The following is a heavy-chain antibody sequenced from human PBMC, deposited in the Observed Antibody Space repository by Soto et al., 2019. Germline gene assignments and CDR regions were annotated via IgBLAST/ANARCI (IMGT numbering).Heavy chain of an antibody. CDR3: ARGYSSGWYGYNWFDP. CDR2: INAGNGNT. V-gene: IGHV1-3*01. J-gene: IGHJ5*02. CDR1: GYTFTSYA. Sequence: QVQLVQSGAEVKKPGASVKVSCKASGYTFTSYAMHWVRQAPGQRLEWMGWINAGNGNTKYSQKFQGRVTITRDTSASTAYMELSSLRSEDTAVYYCARGYSSGWYGYNWFDPWCQGTLVTVSS. D-gene: IGHD6-19*01.